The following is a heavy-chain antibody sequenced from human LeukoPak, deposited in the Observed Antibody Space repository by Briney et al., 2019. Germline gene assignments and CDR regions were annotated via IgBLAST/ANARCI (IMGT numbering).Heavy chain of an antibody. J-gene: IGHJ4*02. CDR1: GFTFSTYS. Sequence: GGSLRLSCVASGFTFSTYSMTWVRQAPGKGLEWLSYISSIGDTIKYADSVKGRFTISRDNSKNTLYLQMNSLRAEDTAVYYCAKGRDGYNADFDYWGQGTLVTVSS. V-gene: IGHV3-23*01. D-gene: IGHD5-24*01. CDR3: AKGRDGYNADFDY. CDR2: ISSIGDTI.